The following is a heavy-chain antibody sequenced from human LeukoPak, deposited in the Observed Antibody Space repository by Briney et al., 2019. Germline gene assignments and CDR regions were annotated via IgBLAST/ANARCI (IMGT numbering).Heavy chain of an antibody. CDR2: IRSKAYGGTT. D-gene: IGHD4-17*01. J-gene: IGHJ1*01. V-gene: IGHV3-49*04. CDR3: TKHDYGDYQSGL. CDR1: GFTFGDYA. Sequence: GGSLRLSCTASGFTFGDYAMSWVRQAPGKGLEWVSFIRSKAYGGTTEYAASVKGRFAISRDDSKNIAYLQMNSLKTEDTAVYYCTKHDYGDYQSGLWGQGTLVTVSS.